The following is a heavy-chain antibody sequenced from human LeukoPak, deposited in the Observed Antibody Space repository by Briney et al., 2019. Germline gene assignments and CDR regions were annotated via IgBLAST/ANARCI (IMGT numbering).Heavy chain of an antibody. D-gene: IGHD3-10*01. CDR3: ATHYGSGSSSNWFDP. V-gene: IGHV1-18*01. Sequence: ASVKVSCKASGYTFTSYGISWVRQAPGQGLEWMGWISAYNGNANYALKLQGRVTVTTDTSTSTAYMELSSLRSEDTAVYYCATHYGSGSSSNWFDPWGQGTLVTVSS. CDR1: GYTFTSYG. J-gene: IGHJ5*02. CDR2: ISAYNGNA.